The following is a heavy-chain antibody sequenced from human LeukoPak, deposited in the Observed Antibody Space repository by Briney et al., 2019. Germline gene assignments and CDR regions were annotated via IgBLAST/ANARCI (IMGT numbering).Heavy chain of an antibody. V-gene: IGHV4-4*07. CDR2: IYTSGST. D-gene: IGHD2-2*01. CDR3: VLGYCSSTSCYPFDY. J-gene: IGHJ4*02. Sequence: SETLSLTCTVSGGSISSYYWSWIRQPAGKGLEWIGRIYTSGSTNYNPSLKSRVTMSVDTSKNQFSLKLSSVTAADTAVYYCVLGYCSSTSCYPFDYWGQGTLVTVSS. CDR1: GGSISSYY.